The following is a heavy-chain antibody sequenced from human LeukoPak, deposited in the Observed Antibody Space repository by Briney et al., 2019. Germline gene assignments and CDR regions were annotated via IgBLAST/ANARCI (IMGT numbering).Heavy chain of an antibody. CDR1: GFAFSTYW. V-gene: IGHV3-7*01. Sequence: GSLRLSCAASGFAFSTYWMKWVRQAPGKGLEWVACIKDDGSANYYADPVKGRFTISRDNAKNSLYLRMNSLRVEDTAVYYCARQKSGVAVAGPGDHWGQGTLVTVSS. CDR3: ARQKSGVAVAGPGDH. D-gene: IGHD6-19*01. J-gene: IGHJ4*02. CDR2: IKDDGSAN.